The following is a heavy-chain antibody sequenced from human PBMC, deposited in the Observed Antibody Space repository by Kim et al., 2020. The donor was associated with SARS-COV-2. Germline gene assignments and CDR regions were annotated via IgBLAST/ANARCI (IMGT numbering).Heavy chain of an antibody. Sequence: NPTLKSRVTIAGDTSKNQFSLKLSSVTAADTAVYYCATVAAAGRRGWFDPWGQGTLVTVSS. J-gene: IGHJ5*02. CDR3: ATVAAAGRRGWFDP. D-gene: IGHD6-13*01. V-gene: IGHV4-39*01.